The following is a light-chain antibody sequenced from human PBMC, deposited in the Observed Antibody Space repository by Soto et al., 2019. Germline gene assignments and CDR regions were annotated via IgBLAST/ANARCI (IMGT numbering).Light chain of an antibody. Sequence: QSVLTQPRSVSGSPGQSVTISCTGTSSDVGGYNYVSWYQQHPGKAPKLMIYGVSKRPSGVPDRFSGSKSGNTASLTISGLQADDEADYYCCSYAGSYIYVFGPGTKVNV. CDR3: CSYAGSYIYV. CDR2: GVS. J-gene: IGLJ1*01. V-gene: IGLV2-11*01. CDR1: SSDVGGYNY.